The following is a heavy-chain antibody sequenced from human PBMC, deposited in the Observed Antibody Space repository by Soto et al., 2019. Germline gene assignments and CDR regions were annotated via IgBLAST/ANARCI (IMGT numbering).Heavy chain of an antibody. CDR3: TSSVAYSGSWDI. Sequence: GALRLSCAASGFTFSNAWMSWVRQAPGKGLEWVGRIKSKTDGGTTDYAAPVKGRFTISRDDSKNTLYLQMNSLKTEDTAVYYCTSSVAYSGSWDIWGQGTMVTVSS. V-gene: IGHV3-15*01. D-gene: IGHD6-13*01. J-gene: IGHJ3*02. CDR2: IKSKTDGGTT. CDR1: GFTFSNAW.